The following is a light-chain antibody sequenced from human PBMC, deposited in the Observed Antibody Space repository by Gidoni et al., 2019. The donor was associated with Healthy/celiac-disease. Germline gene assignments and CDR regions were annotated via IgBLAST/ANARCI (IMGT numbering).Light chain of an antibody. CDR2: GNS. CDR3: QSYDSTHYV. J-gene: IGLJ1*01. CDR1: SSNIGAGYD. Sequence: QSVLTQPPSVSGAPGQRVTISCIGSSSNIGAGYDVHWYQQLPGTAPKLLIYGNSNRPSGVPDRFSGSKSGTSASLAITGLQAEDEADYYCQSYDSTHYVFGTGTKVTVL. V-gene: IGLV1-40*01.